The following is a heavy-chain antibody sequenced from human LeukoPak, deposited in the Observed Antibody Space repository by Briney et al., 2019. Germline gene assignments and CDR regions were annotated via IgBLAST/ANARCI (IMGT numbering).Heavy chain of an antibody. Sequence: PSETLSLTCAVYGGSFSGYYWSWIRQPPGKGLEWIGEINHSGSTNYNPSLKSRVTISVDTSKNQFSLKLSSVTAADTAVYYCARSIPGEIYYYGSGSYLDPWGQGTLVTVSS. CDR3: ARSIPGEIYYYGSGSYLDP. J-gene: IGHJ5*02. CDR2: INHSGST. D-gene: IGHD3-10*01. V-gene: IGHV4-34*01. CDR1: GGSFSGYY.